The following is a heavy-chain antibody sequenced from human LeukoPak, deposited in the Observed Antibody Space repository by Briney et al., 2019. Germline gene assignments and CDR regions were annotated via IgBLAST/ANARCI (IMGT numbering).Heavy chain of an antibody. J-gene: IGHJ6*02. CDR3: AKYPHFDYWSGYDYYMDV. D-gene: IGHD3-3*01. CDR2: IGGSGSRT. CDR1: GFIPDTYA. Sequence: GGSLRLSCVASGFIPDTYALTWVRQTPVKGLEWVASIGGSGSRTYYADSVKGRSTISRDNSKNTLFLQIHSLRAEDTATYYCAKYPHFDYWSGYDYYMDVWGQGAAVTVS. V-gene: IGHV3-23*01.